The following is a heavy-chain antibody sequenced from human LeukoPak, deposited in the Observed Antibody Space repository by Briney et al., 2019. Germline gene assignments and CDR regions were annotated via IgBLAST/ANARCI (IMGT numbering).Heavy chain of an antibody. CDR1: GFTVSSNY. Sequence: PGGSLRLSCAASGFTVSSNYMSWVRQAPGKGPEWVSVIYSGGSTYYADSVKGRFTISRDNSKNTLCLQMNSLRAEDTAVYYCARGWPSSPGYWGQGTLVTVSS. J-gene: IGHJ4*02. V-gene: IGHV3-53*01. CDR3: ARGWPSSPGY. CDR2: IYSGGST. D-gene: IGHD3-10*01.